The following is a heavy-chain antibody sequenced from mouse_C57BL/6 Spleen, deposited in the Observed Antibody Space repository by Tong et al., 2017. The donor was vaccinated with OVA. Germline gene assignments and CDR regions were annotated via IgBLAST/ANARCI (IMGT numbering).Heavy chain of an antibody. CDR3: ARGLRYYFDY. V-gene: IGHV1-18*01. Sequence: EVQLQESGPELVKPGASVKIPCKASGYTFTDYNMDWVKQSHGKSLEWIGDINPNNGGTIYNQKFKGKATLTVDKSSSTAYMQLNSLTSEESAVYYWARGLRYYFDYWGQGITLTVSS. CDR2: INPNNGGT. J-gene: IGHJ2*01. CDR1: GYTFTDYN. D-gene: IGHD2-4*01.